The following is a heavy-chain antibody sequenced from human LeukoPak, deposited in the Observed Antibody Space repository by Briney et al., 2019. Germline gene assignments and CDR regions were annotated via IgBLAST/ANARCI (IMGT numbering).Heavy chain of an antibody. Sequence: ESGPALVKPTQTLTLTCTFSGFSLSTSGMRVSWIRQPPGKALGWLARIDWDDDKFYSTSLKTRLTISKDTSKNQVVLTMTNMDPVDTATYYCARSASIVATMGLDYWGQGTLVTVSS. CDR3: ARSASIVATMGLDY. CDR1: GFSLSTSGMR. D-gene: IGHD5-12*01. CDR2: IDWDDDK. J-gene: IGHJ4*02. V-gene: IGHV2-70*04.